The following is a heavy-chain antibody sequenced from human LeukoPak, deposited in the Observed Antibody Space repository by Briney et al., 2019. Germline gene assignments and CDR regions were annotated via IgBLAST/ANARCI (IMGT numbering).Heavy chain of an antibody. D-gene: IGHD3-22*01. CDR3: ARGDYYDPQGMDV. CDR2: IYSGGST. CDR1: GFTVSSNY. Sequence: GGSLRLSCAASGFTVSSNYMSWVRQAPGKGLEWVSLIYSGGSTYYADSVKGRFTISRDNSKNTLYLQVNSLRAEDTAVYYCARGDYYDPQGMDVWGQGTTVTVSS. J-gene: IGHJ6*02. V-gene: IGHV3-66*01.